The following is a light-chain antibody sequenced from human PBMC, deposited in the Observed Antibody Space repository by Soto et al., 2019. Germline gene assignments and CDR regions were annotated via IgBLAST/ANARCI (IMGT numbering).Light chain of an antibody. V-gene: IGKV3-20*01. Sequence: EIVLTQSPGTLSLSPGERATLSCRTSQSVSNNYLAWYQQKPGQAPRLLIYGASSRATGIPDRFSGSGSGTDFTLSISRLEPEDFAVYYCQQYSNLWTLGHGTKVDIK. J-gene: IGKJ1*01. CDR1: QSVSNNY. CDR3: QQYSNLWT. CDR2: GAS.